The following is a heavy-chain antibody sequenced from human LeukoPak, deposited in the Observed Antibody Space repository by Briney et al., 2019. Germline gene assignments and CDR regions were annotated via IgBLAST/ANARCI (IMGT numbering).Heavy chain of an antibody. CDR1: GFSFSSYW. CDR2: IEHDGRET. CDR3: ARGEDYDTGYRYYLDY. J-gene: IGHJ4*02. D-gene: IGHD4-17*01. Sequence: TGGSLRLSCVASGFSFSSYWMNWVRQAPGKGLEWVANIEHDGRETYYVDSVEEGRFTISRDNAKNSVYLQMNSLRAEDTAVYYCARGEDYDTGYRYYLDYWGQGALVTVSS. V-gene: IGHV3-7*01.